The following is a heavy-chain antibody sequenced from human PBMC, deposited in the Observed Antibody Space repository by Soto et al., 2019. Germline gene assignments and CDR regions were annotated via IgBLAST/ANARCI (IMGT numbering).Heavy chain of an antibody. Sequence: SETLSLTCTVTGGSMTSGDQYWTWIRHRPGEGLEWFGYINHRGSLYYNPSLKSRVSMSVDTSKNQFSLHLSSVTAADTAVYYCARELPQRQGRNMDVWGQGTPDTVYS. J-gene: IGHJ6*02. D-gene: IGHD1-1*01. CDR1: GGSMTSGDQY. CDR3: ARELPQRQGRNMDV. CDR2: INHRGSL. V-gene: IGHV4-31*03.